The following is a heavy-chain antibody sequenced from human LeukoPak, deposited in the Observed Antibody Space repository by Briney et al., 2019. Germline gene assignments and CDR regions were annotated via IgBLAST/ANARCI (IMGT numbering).Heavy chain of an antibody. J-gene: IGHJ4*02. D-gene: IGHD2-15*01. CDR2: TKEDGSGS. CDR3: AKGGVVGTRYYFDS. Sequence: GGSLRLSCAASGFSFSYYWMSWVRQAPGKGLEWVANTKEDGSGSSYVDSVKGRFTISRDNAKNSLYLQMNSLRAEDTAVYYCAKGGVVGTRYYFDSGGQGTLVTVSS. CDR1: GFSFSYYW. V-gene: IGHV3-7*01.